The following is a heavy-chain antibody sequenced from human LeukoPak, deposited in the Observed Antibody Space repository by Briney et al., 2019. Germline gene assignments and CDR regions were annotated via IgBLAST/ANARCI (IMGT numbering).Heavy chain of an antibody. CDR1: GYTFTGYY. V-gene: IGHV1-69*04. CDR3: AREGMATVTNLDY. CDR2: IIPILGIA. Sequence: ASVKVSCKASGYTFTGYYMHWVRQAPGQGLEWMGRIIPILGIANYAQKFQGRVTITADKSTSTAYMELSSLRSEDTAVYYCAREGMATVTNLDYWGQGPLVTVSS. J-gene: IGHJ4*02. D-gene: IGHD4-17*01.